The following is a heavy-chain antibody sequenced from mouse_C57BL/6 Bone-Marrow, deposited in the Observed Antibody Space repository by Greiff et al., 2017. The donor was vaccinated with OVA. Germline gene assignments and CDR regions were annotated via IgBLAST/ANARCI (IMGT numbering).Heavy chain of an antibody. Sequence: VQLVESDAELVKPGASVKISCKVSGYTFTDHTIHWMKQRPEQGLEWIGYIYPRDGSTKYNEKFKGKATLTADKSSSTAYMQLNSLSSDDSAVYFCARSLYYSNDYFDYWGQGTTLTVSS. V-gene: IGHV1-78*01. CDR2: IYPRDGST. CDR3: ARSLYYSNDYFDY. CDR1: GYTFTDHT. D-gene: IGHD2-5*01. J-gene: IGHJ2*01.